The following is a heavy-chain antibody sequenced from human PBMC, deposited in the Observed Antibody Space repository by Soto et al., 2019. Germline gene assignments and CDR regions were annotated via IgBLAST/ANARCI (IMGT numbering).Heavy chain of an antibody. CDR2: IYYSGST. CDR1: GGSISSYY. V-gene: IGHV4-59*01. J-gene: IGHJ4*02. Sequence: SETLSLTCTVSGGSISSYYWSWIRQPPGKGLEWIGYIYYSGSTNYNPSLKSRVTISVDTSKNQFFLKLSSVTAADTAVYFCARGLWLSDYWGQGTLVTVSS. D-gene: IGHD6-19*01. CDR3: ARGLWLSDY.